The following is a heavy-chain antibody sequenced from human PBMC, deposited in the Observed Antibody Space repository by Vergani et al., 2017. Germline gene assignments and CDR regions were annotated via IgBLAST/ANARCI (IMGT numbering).Heavy chain of an antibody. CDR1: GGSISSYY. CDR2: IYYSGST. V-gene: IGHV4-59*12. CDR3: ARVEVVAADY. D-gene: IGHD2-15*01. J-gene: IGHJ4*02. Sequence: QVQLQESGPGLVKPSETLSLTCTVSGGSISSYYWSWIRQPPGKGLEWIGYIYYSGSTNYNPSLKSRVTISVDTSKNQFSLKLSSVTAADTAVYYCARVEVVAADYWGQGTLVTVSS.